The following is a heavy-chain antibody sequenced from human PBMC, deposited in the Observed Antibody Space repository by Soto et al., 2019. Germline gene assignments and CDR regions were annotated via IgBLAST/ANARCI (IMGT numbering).Heavy chain of an antibody. Sequence: QVQLVESGGGVVQPGRSLRLSCAASGFTFSNYGMHWVRQAPGKGLEWVTVISSDGNNKYYADSVRGRFTISRDNSKNTLFLQMNSLRAEDTAMYYRAKDRPVKARSGSLSSWGQGTLVTVSS. J-gene: IGHJ5*02. CDR1: GFTFSNYG. V-gene: IGHV3-30*18. CDR2: ISSDGNNK. D-gene: IGHD1-26*01. CDR3: AKDRPVKARSGSLSS.